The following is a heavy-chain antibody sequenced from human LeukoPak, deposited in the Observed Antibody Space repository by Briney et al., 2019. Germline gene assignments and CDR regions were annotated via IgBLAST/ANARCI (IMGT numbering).Heavy chain of an antibody. J-gene: IGHJ3*02. Sequence: GSLRLSCAASGFTFSSYSMNWIRQPPGKGLEWIGYIYYSGSTSYNPSLKSRVTISVDTSKKQFSLKLSSVTAADTAFYYCARYIVSYPHDAFDIWGQGTMVTVSS. V-gene: IGHV4-59*01. D-gene: IGHD1-26*01. CDR1: GFTFSSYS. CDR2: IYYSGST. CDR3: ARYIVSYPHDAFDI.